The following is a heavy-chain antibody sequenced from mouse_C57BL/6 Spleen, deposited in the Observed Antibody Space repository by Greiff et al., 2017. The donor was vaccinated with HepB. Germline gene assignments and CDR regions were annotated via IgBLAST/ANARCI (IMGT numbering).Heavy chain of an antibody. Sequence: VQLQQPGAELVKPGASVKLSCKASGYTFTSYWMQWVKQRPGQGLEWIGEIDPSDSYTNYNQKFKGKATLTVDTSSSTAYMQLSSLTSEDSAVYYCARRTTVVAYYAMDYWGQGTSVTVSS. CDR1: GYTFTSYW. V-gene: IGHV1-50*01. CDR2: IDPSDSYT. CDR3: ARRTTVVAYYAMDY. J-gene: IGHJ4*01. D-gene: IGHD1-1*01.